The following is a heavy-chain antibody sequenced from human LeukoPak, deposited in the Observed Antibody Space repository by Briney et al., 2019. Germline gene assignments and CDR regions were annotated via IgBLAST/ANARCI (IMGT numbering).Heavy chain of an antibody. Sequence: PGGSLRLSCAASGFTVSSNYRSWVRQAPGKGLEWVSVIYSGGSTYYADSVKGRFTISRDNSKNTLYLQMNSLRAEDTAVYYCAREGTAMVTRREYYFDYWGQGTLVTVSS. D-gene: IGHD5-18*01. V-gene: IGHV3-53*01. CDR2: IYSGGST. CDR1: GFTVSSNY. J-gene: IGHJ4*02. CDR3: AREGTAMVTRREYYFDY.